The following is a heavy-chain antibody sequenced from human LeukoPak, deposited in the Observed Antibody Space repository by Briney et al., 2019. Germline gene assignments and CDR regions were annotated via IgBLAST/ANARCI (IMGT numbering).Heavy chain of an antibody. Sequence: SETLSLTCTVLSGGSISSYYWSWIRQSPGTGLEWIGYIYYSGSTNYNPSLKSRVTISVDTSKNQFSLRLSSVTAADTAVYYCARSLIQFGRLWYFDLWGRGTLVTVSS. J-gene: IGHJ2*01. CDR1: GGSISSYY. D-gene: IGHD5-24*01. V-gene: IGHV4-59*01. CDR2: IYYSGST. CDR3: ARSLIQFGRLWYFDL.